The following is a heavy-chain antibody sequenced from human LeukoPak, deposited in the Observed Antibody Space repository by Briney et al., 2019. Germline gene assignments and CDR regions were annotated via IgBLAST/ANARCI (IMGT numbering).Heavy chain of an antibody. CDR2: IKQDGSEK. V-gene: IGHV3-7*01. Sequence: GGSLRLSCAASGFTISIYWMTWVRQAPGKGLEWVANIKQDGSEKYYVDSVKGRFTISRDNAKNSLYLQMNSLRAEDTAVYFCARDMWEEDRNSFYWYFDLWGRGTLVTVSS. CDR1: GFTISIYW. J-gene: IGHJ2*01. D-gene: IGHD1-26*01. CDR3: ARDMWEEDRNSFYWYFDL.